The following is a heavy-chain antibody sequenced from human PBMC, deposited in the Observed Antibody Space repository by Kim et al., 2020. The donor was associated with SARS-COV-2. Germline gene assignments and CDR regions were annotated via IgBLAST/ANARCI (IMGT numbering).Heavy chain of an antibody. Sequence: ASVKVSCKASGYTFTKYVIHWVRQAPGQRFEWMGFITTYNGHARYAQKFQGRVTFSSDTSANTAFMDLRSLTFDDTALYYCARNPPGYNYTDYFDPWGQGTLVIVSS. CDR1: GYTFTKYV. V-gene: IGHV1-3*04. D-gene: IGHD5-18*01. J-gene: IGHJ5*02. CDR2: ITTYNGHA. CDR3: ARNPPGYNYTDYFDP.